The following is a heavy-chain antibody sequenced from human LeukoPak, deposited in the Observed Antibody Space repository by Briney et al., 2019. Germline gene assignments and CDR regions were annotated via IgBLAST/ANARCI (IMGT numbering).Heavy chain of an antibody. CDR3: ARVSPSYYFDY. CDR1: GGSISSYY. Sequence: SETLSLTCPVSGGSISSYYWSWIRQPPWKGLEWIGYIYYSGSTNYNPSLKSRVTISVDTSKNQFSLKLSSVTAADTAVYYCARVSPSYYFDYWGQGTLVTVSS. D-gene: IGHD6-6*01. J-gene: IGHJ4*02. CDR2: IYYSGST. V-gene: IGHV4-59*01.